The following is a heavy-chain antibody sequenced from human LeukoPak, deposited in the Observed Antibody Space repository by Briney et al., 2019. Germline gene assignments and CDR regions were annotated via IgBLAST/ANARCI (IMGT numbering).Heavy chain of an antibody. J-gene: IGHJ4*02. D-gene: IGHD2-15*01. CDR3: ARLLAGCPGGRCRAHFDY. CDR2: IYYGGST. CDR1: GDSINRNY. Sequence: PSETLSLTCSVSGDSINRNYWSWMRQPPGKGLGWIGYIYYGGSTNYNPSLKSRVSLSVDTSKNQFSLNLSSVTAADTAVYHCARLLAGCPGGRCRAHFDYWGQGTLVTVSS. V-gene: IGHV4-59*01.